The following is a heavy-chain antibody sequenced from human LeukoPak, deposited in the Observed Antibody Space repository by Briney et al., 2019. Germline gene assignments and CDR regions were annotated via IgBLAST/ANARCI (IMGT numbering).Heavy chain of an antibody. CDR3: ARGDSGYTYYYYYMDV. Sequence: SETLSLTCTVSGGSISTYYWSWIRQPPGKGLEWIGEINHSGSTNYNPSLKSRVTISVDTSKNQFSLKLSSVTAADTAVYYCARGDSGYTYYYYYMDVWGKGTTVTVSS. CDR1: GGSISTYY. D-gene: IGHD5-12*01. CDR2: INHSGST. J-gene: IGHJ6*03. V-gene: IGHV4-34*01.